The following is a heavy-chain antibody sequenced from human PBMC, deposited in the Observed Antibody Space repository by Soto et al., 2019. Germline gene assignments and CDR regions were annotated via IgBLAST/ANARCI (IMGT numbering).Heavy chain of an antibody. J-gene: IGHJ4*02. CDR2: IVVGSSNT. CDR1: GFTFTTLV. D-gene: IGHD4-4*01. CDR3: ATDSRGNYAHLGY. Sequence: QMQLVQSGPEVKKPGTSVKVSCKASGFTFTTLVVLWVRQARGHPLEWIGWIVVGSSNTNYAQKYQERVTITRDMSTGKADMELSSLRSEDTAVYYCATDSRGNYAHLGYWGQGTLVTVSS. V-gene: IGHV1-58*01.